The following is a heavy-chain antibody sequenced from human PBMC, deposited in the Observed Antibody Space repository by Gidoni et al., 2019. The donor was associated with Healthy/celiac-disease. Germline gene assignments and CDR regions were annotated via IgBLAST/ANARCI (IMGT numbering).Heavy chain of an antibody. CDR3: ARDRIAAAGTRWFDP. CDR2: INHSGST. D-gene: IGHD6-13*01. CDR1: GGSFSGYY. V-gene: IGHV4-34*01. J-gene: IGHJ5*02. Sequence: QVQLQQWGAGLLKPSETLSLTCAVYGGSFSGYYWSWIRQPPGKGLEWIGEINHSGSTNYNPSLKSRVTISVDTSKNQFSLKLSSVTAADTAVYYCARDRIAAAGTRWFDPWGQGTLVTVSS.